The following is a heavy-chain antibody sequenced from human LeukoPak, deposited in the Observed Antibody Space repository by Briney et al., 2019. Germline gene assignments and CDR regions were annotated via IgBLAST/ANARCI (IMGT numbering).Heavy chain of an antibody. CDR1: GGTFSSYA. CDR3: ARATVVDYGDYDLGY. D-gene: IGHD4-17*01. J-gene: IGHJ4*02. Sequence: SVKVSCKASGGTFSSYAISWVRQAPGQGLEWMGRIIPILGIANYAQKFQGRVTITADKSMSTAYMELSSLRSEDTAVYYCARATVVDYGDYDLGYWGQGTLVTVSS. CDR2: IIPILGIA. V-gene: IGHV1-69*04.